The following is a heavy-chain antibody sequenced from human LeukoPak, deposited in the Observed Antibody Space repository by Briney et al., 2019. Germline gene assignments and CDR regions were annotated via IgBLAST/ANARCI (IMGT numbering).Heavy chain of an antibody. CDR2: INAGNGNT. D-gene: IGHD2-2*01. CDR1: GYTFTSYA. Sequence: ASVKVSCTASGYTFTSYAMHWVRQAPGQRLEWMGWINAGNGNTKYSQKFQGRVTITRDTSASTAYMELSSLRSEDAAVYYCARVGIVVVPAAMLDYWGQGTLVTVSS. J-gene: IGHJ4*02. V-gene: IGHV1-3*01. CDR3: ARVGIVVVPAAMLDY.